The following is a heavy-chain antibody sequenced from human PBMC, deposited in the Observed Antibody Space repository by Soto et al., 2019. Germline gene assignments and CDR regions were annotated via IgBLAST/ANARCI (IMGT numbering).Heavy chain of an antibody. V-gene: IGHV3-7*01. CDR3: XXXXXXXXXFDY. Sequence: EVQLVESGGGVVQPGGSLRLSCAASGFAFSAYYMTWVRQAPGKGLEWVANIKKDXSXKXYAGXVNGRFIISRDDAKXXXXXXXXXXXXXXXXXXXXXXXXXXXXXFDYWGQGTPVTVSA. J-gene: IGHJ4*02. CDR1: GFAFSAYY. CDR2: IKKDXSXK.